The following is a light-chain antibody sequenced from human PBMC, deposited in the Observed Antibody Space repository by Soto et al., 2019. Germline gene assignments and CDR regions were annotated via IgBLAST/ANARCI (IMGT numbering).Light chain of an antibody. CDR1: QSLLHTDGKTY. J-gene: IGKJ4*01. CDR2: EVS. V-gene: IGKV2D-29*01. Sequence: DVVMTQTPISLSVTPGQPASISCESSQSLLHTDGKTYLYWYLQKPGQPPQILIYEVSNLFSGVPDRFSGSGSGTYFTLRISRVEAEDVGVYYCMQSAQLPLTFGGGTKVEIK. CDR3: MQSAQLPLT.